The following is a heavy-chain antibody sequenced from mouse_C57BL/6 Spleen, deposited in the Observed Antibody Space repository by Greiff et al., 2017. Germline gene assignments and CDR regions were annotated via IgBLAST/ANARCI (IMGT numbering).Heavy chain of an antibody. CDR1: GYTFTSYW. D-gene: IGHD1-1*01. V-gene: IGHV1-61*01. J-gene: IGHJ2*01. CDR2: IYPSDSET. Sequence: VQLQQSGAELVRPGSSVKLSCKASGYTFTSYWMDWVKQRPGQGLEWIGNIYPSDSETHYNQKFKDKATLTVDKSSSTAYMQLSSLTSEDSAVYYCARNNYGSSYFDYWGQGTTLTVSS. CDR3: ARNNYGSSYFDY.